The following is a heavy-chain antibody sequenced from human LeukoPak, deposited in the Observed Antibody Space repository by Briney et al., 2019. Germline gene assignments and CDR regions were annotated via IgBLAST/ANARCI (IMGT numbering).Heavy chain of an antibody. J-gene: IGHJ6*03. CDR1: GGSISSRSDC. V-gene: IGHV4-39*01. Sequence: PSETLSLTCTVSGGSISSRSDCWGWIRQTPGKGLEWIGNLDSSGSTYYNPSLKSLVTISVSTSKNQFSLNLRSVTAADTAIYFCSRSHDYGGLYFYYYMDVWGKGTTVTVSS. CDR3: SRSHDYGGLYFYYYMDV. D-gene: IGHD4-23*01. CDR2: LDSSGST.